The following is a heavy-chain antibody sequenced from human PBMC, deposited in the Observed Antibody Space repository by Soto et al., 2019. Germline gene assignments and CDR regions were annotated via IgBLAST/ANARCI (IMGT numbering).Heavy chain of an antibody. CDR3: ARVLTYYYDSSGSSESDY. CDR2: ISAYNGNT. V-gene: IGHV1-18*01. CDR1: AYTFTSYG. D-gene: IGHD3-22*01. J-gene: IGHJ4*02. Sequence: ALVKVSCKASAYTFTSYGISWVRRAPGRGLAWMGWISAYNGNTNYAQKLQGRVTMTTDTSTSTAYMELRSLRSDDTAVYYCARVLTYYYDSSGSSESDYWGQGTLVTVSS.